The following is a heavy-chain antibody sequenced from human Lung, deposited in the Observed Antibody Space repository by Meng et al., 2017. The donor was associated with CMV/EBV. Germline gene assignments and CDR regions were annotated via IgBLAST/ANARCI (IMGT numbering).Heavy chain of an antibody. Sequence: GESLKISCAASGFTFSSYSMNWVRQAPGKGLEWGSSISNSGAYIYYADSVKGRFTISRDNAQNSLFLHMNSLRAEDSAVYYCARDVSPRSSAYFAIYYFYALDVWGQGTTVTVSS. V-gene: IGHV3-21*01. CDR1: GFTFSSYS. J-gene: IGHJ6*02. CDR3: ARDVSPRSSAYFAIYYFYALDV. CDR2: ISNSGAYI. D-gene: IGHD2-21*01.